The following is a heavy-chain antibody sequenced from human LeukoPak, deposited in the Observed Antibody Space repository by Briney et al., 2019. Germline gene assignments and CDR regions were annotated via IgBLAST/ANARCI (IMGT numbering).Heavy chain of an antibody. Sequence: GGSLRLSCAASGFTFSSYVMSWVRQAPRKGLEWVSPISGSGVTTYYADSVKGRFTISRDNSKNTLYLQMNSLRAEDTAVYYCARGIRFLEWLGYFDYWGQGTLVTVSS. CDR1: GFTFSSYV. V-gene: IGHV3-23*01. D-gene: IGHD3-3*01. CDR2: ISGSGVTT. J-gene: IGHJ4*02. CDR3: ARGIRFLEWLGYFDY.